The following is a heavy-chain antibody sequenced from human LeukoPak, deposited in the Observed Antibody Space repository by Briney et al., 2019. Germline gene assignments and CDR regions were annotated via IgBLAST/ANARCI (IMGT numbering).Heavy chain of an antibody. J-gene: IGHJ5*02. V-gene: IGHV1-18*01. Sequence: ASVNLSCTASGYTFTNYGITWVRQAPGQGLEWVGWISTYNGNRHYSQNVHDRFTMTTDTSTSTAYMELRSLRSHDTAVYYCARDGGPHWFDPWGEGTLVTVSS. CDR3: ARDGGPHWFDP. CDR2: ISTYNGNR. D-gene: IGHD3-16*01. CDR1: GYTFTNYG.